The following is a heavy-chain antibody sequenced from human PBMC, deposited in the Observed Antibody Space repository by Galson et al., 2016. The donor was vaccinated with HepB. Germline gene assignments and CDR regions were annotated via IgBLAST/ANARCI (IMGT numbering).Heavy chain of an antibody. Sequence: SETLSLTCTVSGDSVNSGDYYWSWIRQTPGKRLEWIGYVYFTGSTNYSPSLISRVSISVDTSKNQFSLRLSSLTAADTAVYYCARDHGDGYTFLYWGQGTLVTVSS. D-gene: IGHD5-24*01. J-gene: IGHJ4*02. CDR1: GDSVNSGDYY. CDR3: ARDHGDGYTFLY. V-gene: IGHV4-61*08. CDR2: VYFTGST.